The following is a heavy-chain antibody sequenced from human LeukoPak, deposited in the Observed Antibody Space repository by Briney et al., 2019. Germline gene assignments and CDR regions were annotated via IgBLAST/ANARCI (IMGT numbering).Heavy chain of an antibody. V-gene: IGHV3-7*05. J-gene: IGHJ4*02. CDR3: ARGPRGYSYAWGY. Sequence: PGGSLRLSCAASGFTFSDYWMSWVRQAPGKGLEWVANIKQDGSEKYYVDSVKGRFTISRDNAKNSLYLQMNSLRAEDTAVYYCARGPRGYSYAWGYWGQGTLVTVS. D-gene: IGHD5-18*01. CDR1: GFTFSDYW. CDR2: IKQDGSEK.